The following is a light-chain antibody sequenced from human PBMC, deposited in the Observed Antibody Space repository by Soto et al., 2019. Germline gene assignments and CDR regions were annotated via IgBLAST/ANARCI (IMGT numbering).Light chain of an antibody. CDR3: QSYDSSLSGSV. J-gene: IGLJ3*02. V-gene: IGLV1-40*01. CDR2: GNS. Sequence: QSVLTQPPSVSGAPGQSVTISWSGRSSNIGAGYDVHWYQQLPGTAPKLLIYGNSNRPSGVPDRFSGSKSGTSASLAITGLQAEDEADYYCQSYDSSLSGSVFGGGTKLTVL. CDR1: SSNIGAGYD.